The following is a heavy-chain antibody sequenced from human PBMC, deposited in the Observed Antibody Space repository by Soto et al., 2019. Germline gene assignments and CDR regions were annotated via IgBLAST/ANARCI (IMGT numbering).Heavy chain of an antibody. V-gene: IGHV3-23*01. D-gene: IGHD3-10*01. CDR1: GFTFSSYV. CDR2: ISAGGSST. Sequence: EVQLLDSGGGLVQPGGSLRLSCAASGFTFSSYVMSWVRQAPGKGLEWVSTISAGGSSTYYADSVKGRFTISRDISKNTLYLQMNSLRPEDTAVYYCAKEGALGLYYFDYWGQGTLVTVSS. J-gene: IGHJ4*02. CDR3: AKEGALGLYYFDY.